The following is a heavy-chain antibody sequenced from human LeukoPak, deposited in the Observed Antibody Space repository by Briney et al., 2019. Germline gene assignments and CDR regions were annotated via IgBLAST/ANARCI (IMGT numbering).Heavy chain of an antibody. Sequence: GASVKVSCKASRYIFTGFNFHWVRQAPGQGLERMGRINADSGGTDLAQKFQGRITMTRDTSVSTTYMELTGLISDDTAIYYCARQADYLDNSGHYYVGGLNPWGRGTLVTVSS. CDR1: RYIFTGFN. V-gene: IGHV1-2*06. CDR2: INADSGGT. D-gene: IGHD3-22*01. CDR3: ARQADYLDNSGHYYVGGLNP. J-gene: IGHJ5*02.